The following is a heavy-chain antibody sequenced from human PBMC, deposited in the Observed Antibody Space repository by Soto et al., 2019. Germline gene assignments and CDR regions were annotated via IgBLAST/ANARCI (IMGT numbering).Heavy chain of an antibody. CDR1: GGSISNGAYY. Sequence: QVQLQESGPGLVKPSQTLPLTCTVSGGSISNGAYYWSWIRHHPGKGLEWIGYIYHSGSTYYNPSLKSRVTISVDTSKNQFSLKLSSVTAADTAVYYCARFTDTAMATFDYWGQGTLVTVSS. CDR3: ARFTDTAMATFDY. CDR2: IYHSGST. J-gene: IGHJ4*02. D-gene: IGHD5-18*01. V-gene: IGHV4-31*03.